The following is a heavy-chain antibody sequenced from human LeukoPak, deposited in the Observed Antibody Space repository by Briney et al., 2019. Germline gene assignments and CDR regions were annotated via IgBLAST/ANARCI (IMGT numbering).Heavy chain of an antibody. CDR3: ARELWFGESHPADY. CDR1: GFTFSSYS. J-gene: IGHJ4*02. V-gene: IGHV3-21*01. Sequence: PGGSLRLSCAASGFTFSSYSMNWIRQAPGKGLEWVSSISSSSSYIYYADSVKGRFTISRDNAKNSLYLQMNSLRAEDTAVYYCARELWFGESHPADYWGQGTLVTVPS. CDR2: ISSSSSYI. D-gene: IGHD3-10*01.